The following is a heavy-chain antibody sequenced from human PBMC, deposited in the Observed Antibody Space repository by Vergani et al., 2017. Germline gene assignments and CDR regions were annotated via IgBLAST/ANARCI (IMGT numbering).Heavy chain of an antibody. CDR1: GGSFSGYY. J-gene: IGHJ4*02. Sequence: QVQLQQWGAGLLKPSETLSLTCAVYGGSFSGYYWSWILQPPGKGLEWIGEINHSGSTNYNPSLKSRVTISVDTSKNQFSLKLSSVTAADTAVYYCARGKSAYSSGWFLYWGQGTLVTVSS. CDR2: INHSGST. CDR3: ARGKSAYSSGWFLY. V-gene: IGHV4-34*01. D-gene: IGHD6-19*01.